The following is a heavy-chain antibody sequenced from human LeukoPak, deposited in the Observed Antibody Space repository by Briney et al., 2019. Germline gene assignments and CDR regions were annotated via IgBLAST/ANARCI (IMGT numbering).Heavy chain of an antibody. CDR2: GGST. Sequence: GGSTYYNPSLKSRVTISVDTSKNQFSLKVNSVTAADTAVYYCARNREEDHYYGSGSYSLDYWGQGTLVTVSS. J-gene: IGHJ4*02. D-gene: IGHD3-10*01. V-gene: IGHV4-39*07. CDR3: ARNREEDHYYGSGSYSLDY.